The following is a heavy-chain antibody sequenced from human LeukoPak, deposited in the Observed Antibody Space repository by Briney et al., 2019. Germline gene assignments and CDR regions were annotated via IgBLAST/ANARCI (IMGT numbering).Heavy chain of an antibody. V-gene: IGHV4-34*01. D-gene: IGHD4-4*01. Sequence: SETLSLTCAVSGGSFSGYYWSWIRQPPGKGLEWVGEINHSGSTNYNPSLKSRVTISVDTSKNQFSLKLSSVTAADTAVYYCARFYSQYYYGMDVWGQGTTVTVSS. CDR1: GGSFSGYY. J-gene: IGHJ6*02. CDR3: ARFYSQYYYGMDV. CDR2: INHSGST.